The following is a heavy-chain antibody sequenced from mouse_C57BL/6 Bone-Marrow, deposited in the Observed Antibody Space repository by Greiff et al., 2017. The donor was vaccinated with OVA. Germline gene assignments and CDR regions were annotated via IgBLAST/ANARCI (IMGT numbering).Heavy chain of an antibody. CDR1: GFTFSDYY. Sequence: EVQLVESEGGLVQPGSSMKLSCTASGFTFSDYYMAWVRQVPEKGLEWVANINYDGSSTYYLDSLKSRFIISRDNAKNILYLQMSSLKSEDTATYYGARDILAGTGTAYWYGDVWGTGTTVTVSS. V-gene: IGHV5-16*01. J-gene: IGHJ1*03. D-gene: IGHD3-3*01. CDR3: ARDILAGTGTAYWYGDV. CDR2: INYDGSST.